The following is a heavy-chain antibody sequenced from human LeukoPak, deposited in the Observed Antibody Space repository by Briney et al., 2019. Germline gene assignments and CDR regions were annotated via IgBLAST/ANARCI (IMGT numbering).Heavy chain of an antibody. CDR2: ISPYNGDT. Sequence: ASVKVSCKASGYTFTDDGISWVRQGPGQGLEWVGWISPYNGDTKYADKVLGRVTMSADISTTTAYMELRSLRSDDTAVYYCAWIQVNWFGEVTSLSPPNYGMDVWGQGTTVIVSS. D-gene: IGHD3-10*01. J-gene: IGHJ6*02. CDR3: AWIQVNWFGEVTSLSPPNYGMDV. V-gene: IGHV1-18*01. CDR1: GYTFTDDG.